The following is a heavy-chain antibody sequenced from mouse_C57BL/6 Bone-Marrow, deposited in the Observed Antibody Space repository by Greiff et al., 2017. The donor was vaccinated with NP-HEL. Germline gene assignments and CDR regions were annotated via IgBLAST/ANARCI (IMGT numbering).Heavy chain of an antibody. CDR3: ARDGWLLQAY. CDR1: GYSITSGYY. V-gene: IGHV3-6*01. J-gene: IGHJ3*01. D-gene: IGHD2-3*01. Sequence: EVKLMESGPGLVKPSQSLSLTCSVTGYSITSGYYWNWIRQFPGNKLEWMGYISYDGSNNYNPSLKNRISITRDTSKNQFFLKLNSVTTEDTATYYCARDGWLLQAYWGQGTLVTVSA. CDR2: ISYDGSN.